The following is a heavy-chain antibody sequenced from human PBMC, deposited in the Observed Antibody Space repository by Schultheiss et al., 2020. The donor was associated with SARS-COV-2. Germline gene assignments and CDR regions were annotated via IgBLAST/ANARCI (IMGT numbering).Heavy chain of an antibody. V-gene: IGHV4-61*08. J-gene: IGHJ6*02. CDR3: ARAGGYYYYYYGMDV. Sequence: SETLSLTCAVSGGSISSGGYYWGWIRQHPGKGLEWIGYIFYSGSTNYNPSLNSRVTISLDTSKNQFSLKLSSVTAADTAVYYCARAGGYYYYYYGMDVWGQGTTVTVSS. CDR2: IFYSGST. CDR1: GGSISSGGYY.